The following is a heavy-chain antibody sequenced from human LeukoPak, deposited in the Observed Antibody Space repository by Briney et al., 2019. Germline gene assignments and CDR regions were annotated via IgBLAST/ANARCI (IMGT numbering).Heavy chain of an antibody. J-gene: IGHJ6*03. CDR3: ARSFYSDPRHYYMDV. Sequence: GGSLRLSCAASQFIFSTYAMSWVRQPPGKGLEWVSGITSSGGSTYYADSVRGRFTISRDNSKNTLPLQMNSLRVEDTAVYYCARSFYSDPRHYYMDVWGKGTTVTVSS. CDR1: QFIFSTYA. D-gene: IGHD4-17*01. CDR2: ITSSGGST. V-gene: IGHV3-23*01.